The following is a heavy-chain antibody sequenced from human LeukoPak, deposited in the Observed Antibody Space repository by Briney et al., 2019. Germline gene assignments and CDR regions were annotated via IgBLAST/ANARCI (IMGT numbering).Heavy chain of an antibody. CDR3: AKALVITGTHDY. CDR2: ISGSGGST. D-gene: IGHD1-7*01. V-gene: IGHV3-23*01. CDR1: GFTFSSYA. J-gene: IGHJ4*02. Sequence: GGSLRLSCAASGFTFSSYAMSWVRQAPGKGLEWVSAISGSGGSTYYADSVKGRFTISRDNSKNTLYLQMNSLRAEDTAAYYCAKALVITGTHDYWGQGTLVTVSS.